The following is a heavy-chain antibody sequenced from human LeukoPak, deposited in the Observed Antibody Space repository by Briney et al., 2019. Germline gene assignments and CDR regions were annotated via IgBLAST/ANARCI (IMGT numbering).Heavy chain of an antibody. CDR3: AGGDYFDH. V-gene: IGHV4-34*01. J-gene: IGHJ4*02. CDR1: GGSFSGHY. CDR2: INRSGST. Sequence: SETLSLTCTVYGGSFSGHYWSWIRQSPGKGLEWIGEINRSGSTNYNPSLKSRVTISVDTSKNQFSLKLNSVTAADTAVYYCAGGDYFDHWGQGTLVTVSS.